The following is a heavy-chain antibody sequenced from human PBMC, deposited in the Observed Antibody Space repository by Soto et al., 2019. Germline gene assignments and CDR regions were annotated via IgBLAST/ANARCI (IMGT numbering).Heavy chain of an antibody. CDR2: ISGSGGST. V-gene: IGHV3-23*01. CDR1: GFTFSSYA. D-gene: IGHD6-19*01. J-gene: IGHJ4*02. Sequence: GGSLRLSCAASGFTFSSYAMSWIRQAPGKGLEWVSAISGSGGSTYYADSVKGRFTISRDNSKNTLYLQMNSLRAEDTAVYYCAKSSSGWYGLDYWGQGTLVTVSS. CDR3: AKSSSGWYGLDY.